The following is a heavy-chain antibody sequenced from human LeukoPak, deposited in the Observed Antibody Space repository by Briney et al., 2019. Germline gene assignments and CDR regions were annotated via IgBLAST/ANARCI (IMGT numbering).Heavy chain of an antibody. CDR2: IYYSGST. CDR3: ARGPLHSGYDSYYFDY. CDR1: GGSISSGGYY. J-gene: IGHJ4*02. D-gene: IGHD5-12*01. V-gene: IGHV4-31*03. Sequence: KSSETLSLTCTVSGGSISSGGYYWSWIRQHPGKGLEWIGYIYYSGSTYYNPSLKSRVTISVDTSKNQFSLKLSSVTAADTAVYYCARGPLHSGYDSYYFDYWGQGTLVTVSS.